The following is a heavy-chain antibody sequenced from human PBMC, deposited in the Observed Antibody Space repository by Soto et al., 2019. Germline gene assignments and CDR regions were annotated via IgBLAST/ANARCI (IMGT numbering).Heavy chain of an antibody. CDR1: GFTFSSYG. J-gene: IGHJ6*02. CDR3: AKDAVPAARSSYYYYGMDV. D-gene: IGHD2-2*01. V-gene: IGHV3-30*18. Sequence: PGRSLKLSSAASGFTFSSYGMHWVRQAPGKGLEWVAVISYDGSNKYYADSVKGRFTISRDNSKNTLYLQMNSLRAEDTAVYYCAKDAVPAARSSYYYYGMDVWGQGTTVTVS. CDR2: ISYDGSNK.